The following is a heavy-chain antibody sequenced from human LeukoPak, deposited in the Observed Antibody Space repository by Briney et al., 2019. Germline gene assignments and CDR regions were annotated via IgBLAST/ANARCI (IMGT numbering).Heavy chain of an antibody. CDR1: GGTFSSYA. CDR3: AREVVVTMVQGVNRFDR. D-gene: IGHD3-10*01. J-gene: IGHJ5*02. CDR2: IIPIFGTA. V-gene: IGHV1-69*13. Sequence: ASVKVSCKASGGTFSSYAISWVRQAPGQGLEWMGGIIPIFGTANYAQKFQGRVTITADESTSTAYMELSSLRSEDTAVYYCAREVVVTMVQGVNRFDRCGHPTLLTV.